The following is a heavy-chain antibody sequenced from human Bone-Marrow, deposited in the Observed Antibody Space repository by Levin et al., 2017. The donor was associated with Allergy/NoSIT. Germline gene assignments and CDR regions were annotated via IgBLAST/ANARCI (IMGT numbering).Heavy chain of an antibody. CDR2: ISSSSSYI. J-gene: IGHJ4*02. V-gene: IGHV3-21*01. D-gene: IGHD2-15*01. CDR3: ARGIWDIVVVVAAGIDY. Sequence: GGSLRLSCAASGFTFSSYSMNWVRQAPGKGLEWVSSISSSSSYIYYADSVKGRFTISRDNAKNSLYLQMNSLRAEDTAVYYCARGIWDIVVVVAAGIDYWGQGTLVTVSS. CDR1: GFTFSSYS.